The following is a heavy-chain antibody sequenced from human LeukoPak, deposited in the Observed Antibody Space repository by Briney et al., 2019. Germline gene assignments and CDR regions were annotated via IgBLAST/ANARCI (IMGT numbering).Heavy chain of an antibody. J-gene: IGHJ4*02. Sequence: GESLKISCKGSGYTFTSYWIGWVRQMPGKGLEWMGIIYPGDSDTRYSPSFQGQVTISADKSISTAYLQWSSLKASDTAMFYCARLADFPTPQYDYWGQGTLVTVS. D-gene: IGHD3-3*01. CDR2: IYPGDSDT. V-gene: IGHV5-51*01. CDR1: GYTFTSYW. CDR3: ARLADFPTPQYDY.